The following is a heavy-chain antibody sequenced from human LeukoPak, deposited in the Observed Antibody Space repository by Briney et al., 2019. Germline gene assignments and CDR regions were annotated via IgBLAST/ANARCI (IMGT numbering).Heavy chain of an antibody. Sequence: SETLSFTCSVSGGSISNYYWSWIRQPPGKGLEWIGYVYISGSTNYNPSLRSRVTIALDASKRQFSLKLSSVTAADTALYYCARVPLGYSGAYYFDSWGQGTLVTVSS. CDR3: ARVPLGYSGAYYFDS. CDR1: GGSISNYY. V-gene: IGHV4-4*09. J-gene: IGHJ4*02. D-gene: IGHD5-12*01. CDR2: VYISGST.